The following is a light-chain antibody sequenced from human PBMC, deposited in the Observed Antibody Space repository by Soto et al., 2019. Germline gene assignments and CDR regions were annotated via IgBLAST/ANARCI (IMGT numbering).Light chain of an antibody. V-gene: IGLV2-8*01. CDR2: EVS. CDR1: SSDVGGYNY. J-gene: IGLJ2*01. Sequence: QSVLTQPPSASGSPGQSVTISCTGTSSDVGGYNYVSWYQQHPGKAPQLMIYEVSKRPSGAPDRFSGSKSGNTASLTVSGLQAEDEADYYCSSYAGSNNLVFGGGTQLTVL. CDR3: SSYAGSNNLV.